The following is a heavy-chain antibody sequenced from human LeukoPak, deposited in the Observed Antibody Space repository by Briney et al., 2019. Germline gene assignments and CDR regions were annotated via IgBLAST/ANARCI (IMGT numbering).Heavy chain of an antibody. CDR3: ARAPRSGSSWYCHY. D-gene: IGHD6-13*01. CDR1: GFTFSSYG. J-gene: IGHJ4*02. V-gene: IGHV3-30*03. CDR2: ISYDGSNK. Sequence: GGSLRLSCTVSGFTFSSYGMHWVRQAPGKGLEWVAVISYDGSNKYYADSVKGRFTISRDNSKNTLDLQMNSLRAEDTAVYYCARAPRSGSSWYCHYWGQGTLVTVSS.